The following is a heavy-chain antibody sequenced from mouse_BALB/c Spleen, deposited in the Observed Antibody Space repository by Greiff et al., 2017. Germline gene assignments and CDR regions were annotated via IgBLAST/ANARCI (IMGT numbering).Heavy chain of an antibody. CDR1: GFTFSSYG. CDR2: ISSGGSYT. D-gene: IGHD3-1*01. V-gene: IGHV5-6*01. J-gene: IGHJ4*01. Sequence: EVHLVESGGDLVKPGGSLKLSCAASGFTFSSYGMSWVRQTPDKRLEWVATISSGGSYTYYPDSVKGRFTISRDNAKNTLYLQMSSLKSEDTAMYYCARRASRTYAMDYWGQGTSVTVSS. CDR3: ARRASRTYAMDY.